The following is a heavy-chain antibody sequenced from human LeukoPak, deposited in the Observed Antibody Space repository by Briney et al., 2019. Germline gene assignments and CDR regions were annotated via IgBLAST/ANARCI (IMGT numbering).Heavy chain of an antibody. V-gene: IGHV4-39*02. CDR1: GGSISSSSYY. J-gene: IGHJ3*02. D-gene: IGHD2-2*01. Sequence: SETLSLTCTVSGGSISSSSYYWGWIRQPPGKGLEWIGSIYYSGSTYYNPSLKSRVTISVDTSKNHFSLQLNSVTPEDTAVYYCARGKASFTVEDAFDIWGQGTMVTVSS. CDR2: IYYSGST. CDR3: ARGKASFTVEDAFDI.